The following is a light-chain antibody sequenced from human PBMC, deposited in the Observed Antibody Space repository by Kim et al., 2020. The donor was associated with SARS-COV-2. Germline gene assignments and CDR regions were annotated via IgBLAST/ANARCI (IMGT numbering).Light chain of an antibody. V-gene: IGKV3-15*01. J-gene: IGKJ5*01. CDR2: AAS. CDR1: QSISRS. CDR3: QQYDDWPPST. Sequence: GERTTLFCRSSQSISRSLAVFQVKPGQAPRLLIYAASTRANDVPARISGTGSGTEFTLTISSLQSEDFAVYYCQQYDDWPPSTFGQGTRLEIK.